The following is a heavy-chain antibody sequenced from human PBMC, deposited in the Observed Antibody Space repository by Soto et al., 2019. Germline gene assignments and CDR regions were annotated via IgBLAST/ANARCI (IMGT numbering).Heavy chain of an antibody. J-gene: IGHJ6*02. V-gene: IGHV1-18*04. CDR2: ISAYNGNT. CDR3: ARDSRAVAGPIYYYYGMDV. D-gene: IGHD6-19*01. Sequence: ASVKVSCKASGYTFTSYGISWVRQAPGQGLEWMGWISAYNGNTNYAQKLQGRVTMTTDTSTSTAYMELRSLRSDDTAVYYCARDSRAVAGPIYYYYGMDVWGQGTTVTVS. CDR1: GYTFTSYG.